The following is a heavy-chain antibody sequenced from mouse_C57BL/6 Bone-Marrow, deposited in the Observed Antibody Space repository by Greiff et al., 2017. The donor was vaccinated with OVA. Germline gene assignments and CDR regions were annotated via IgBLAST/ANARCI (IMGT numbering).Heavy chain of an antibody. CDR1: GFNIKDDY. D-gene: IGHD1-1*01. Sequence: EVQLVESGAELVRPGASVKLSCTASGFNIKDDYMHWVKQRPEQGLEWIGWIDPENGDTEYASKFQGKATITADTSSNTAYLQLSSLTSEDTAVYYCIPNYGAYWGQGTLVTVSA. CDR2: IDPENGDT. V-gene: IGHV14-4*01. J-gene: IGHJ3*01. CDR3: IPNYGAY.